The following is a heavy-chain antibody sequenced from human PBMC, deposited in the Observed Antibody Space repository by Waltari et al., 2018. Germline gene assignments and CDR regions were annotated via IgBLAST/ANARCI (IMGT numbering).Heavy chain of an antibody. CDR2: IYHSGST. CDR3: AREGRGAFDI. CDR1: GYSISSGSY. V-gene: IGHV4-38-2*02. J-gene: IGHJ3*02. Sequence: QVQLQESGPGLVKPSETLSLTCAVSGYSISSGSYWGWIRQPPGKGLEWIGSIYHSGSTYYNPSLKIRVTIAVDTSKNQFSLKRSSVTAADTAVYYCAREGRGAFDIWGQGTMVTVSS.